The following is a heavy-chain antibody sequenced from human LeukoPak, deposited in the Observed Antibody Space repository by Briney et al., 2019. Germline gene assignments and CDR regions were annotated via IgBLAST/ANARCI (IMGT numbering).Heavy chain of an antibody. V-gene: IGHV3-48*03. CDR2: ISSSASTI. CDR3: AELGITMIGGV. J-gene: IGHJ6*04. Sequence: GSLRLSCAASGFTFSSYEMNWVRQAPGKGLEWVSYISSSASTIYYADSVKGRFTISRDNAKNSLYLQMNSLRAEDTAVYYCAELGITMIGGVWGKGTTVTISS. D-gene: IGHD3-10*02. CDR1: GFTFSSYE.